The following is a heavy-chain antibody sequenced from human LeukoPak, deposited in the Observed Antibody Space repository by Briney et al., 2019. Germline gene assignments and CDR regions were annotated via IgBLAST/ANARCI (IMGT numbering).Heavy chain of an antibody. CDR1: RFTFSSYA. V-gene: IGHV3-21*01. CDR2: ISSSSSYI. Sequence: PGGSLRLSCAASRFTFSSYAMSWVRQAPGKGLEWVSSISSSSSYIYYADSVKGRFTISRDNAKNSLYLQMNSLRAEDTAVYYCARYRGSYRKYFDYWGQGTLVTVSS. J-gene: IGHJ4*02. D-gene: IGHD1-26*01. CDR3: ARYRGSYRKYFDY.